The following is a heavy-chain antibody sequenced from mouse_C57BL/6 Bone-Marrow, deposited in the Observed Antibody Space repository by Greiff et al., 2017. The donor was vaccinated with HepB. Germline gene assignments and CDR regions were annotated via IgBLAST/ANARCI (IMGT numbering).Heavy chain of an antibody. J-gene: IGHJ1*03. CDR1: GYAFSSSW. CDR2: IYPGDGDT. CDR3: ARFHYYGSSYYYWYFDV. Sequence: QVQLQQSGPELVKPGASVKISCKASGYAFSSSWMNWVKQRPGKGLEWIGRIYPGDGDTNYNGKFKGTATLTADKSSSTASMQLSSLTSEDSAVYLCARFHYYGSSYYYWYFDVWGTGTTVTVSS. V-gene: IGHV1-82*01. D-gene: IGHD1-1*01.